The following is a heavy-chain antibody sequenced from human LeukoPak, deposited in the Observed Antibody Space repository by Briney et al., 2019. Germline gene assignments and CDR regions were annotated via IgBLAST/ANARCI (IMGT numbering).Heavy chain of an antibody. CDR1: GFTVSSNY. CDR2: IYSGWST. V-gene: IGHV3-53*01. CDR3: AYGDYYDSSGYYSSY. J-gene: IGHJ4*02. Sequence: GGSLRLSCAASGFTVSSNYMSWVRQAPGKGLEWVSVIYSGWSTYYPDSLKGRFTISRDNSKNALYLQMNSLRAEDPAVYYCAYGDYYDSSGYYSSYWGQGTLVTVSS. D-gene: IGHD3-22*01.